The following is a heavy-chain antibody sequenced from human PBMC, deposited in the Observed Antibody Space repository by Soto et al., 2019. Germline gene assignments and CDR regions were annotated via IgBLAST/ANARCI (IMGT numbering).Heavy chain of an antibody. J-gene: IGHJ4*02. CDR3: AKDHEWEHYYFDY. D-gene: IGHD1-26*01. CDR2: ISYDGSNK. V-gene: IGHV3-30*18. CDR1: GFTFSSYG. Sequence: QVQLVESGGGVVQPGRSLRLSCAASGFTFSSYGMHWVRQAPGKGLEWVAVISYDGSNKYYADSVKGRFTISRDNSKNTLYLQMNSLRAEDTAVYYCAKDHEWEHYYFDYWGQGTLVTVSS.